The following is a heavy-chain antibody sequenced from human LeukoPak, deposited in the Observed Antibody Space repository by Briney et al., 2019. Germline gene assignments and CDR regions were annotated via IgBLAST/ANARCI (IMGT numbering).Heavy chain of an antibody. V-gene: IGHV4-61*02. D-gene: IGHD4-17*01. CDR3: ARDSEDGDDAFDI. CDR1: GGSISSGSYY. Sequence: SQTLSLTCTVSGGSISSGSYYWRWVRQPAGTGLEWVGRIYTSGSTNYNPSLKSRVTISVDTSKNQFSLKLSSVTAADTAVYYCARDSEDGDDAFDIWGQGTMVTVSS. J-gene: IGHJ3*02. CDR2: IYTSGST.